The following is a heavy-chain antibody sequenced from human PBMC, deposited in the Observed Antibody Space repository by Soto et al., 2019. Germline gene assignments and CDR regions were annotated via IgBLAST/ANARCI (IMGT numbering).Heavy chain of an antibody. CDR1: GGTFSSYA. D-gene: IGHD3-22*01. V-gene: IGHV1-69*06. Sequence: QVQLVQSGAEVRKPGSSVKVSCKVSGGTFSSYAISWVRQAPGQGLEWMGGIIPMFGTPNDAQKFQGRVTITADKSTNTAYMELNSLTSEDTAVYYCARAAGYHYDRSGYQYWYFDLWGRGTLVTVSS. CDR2: IIPMFGTP. J-gene: IGHJ2*01. CDR3: ARAAGYHYDRSGYQYWYFDL.